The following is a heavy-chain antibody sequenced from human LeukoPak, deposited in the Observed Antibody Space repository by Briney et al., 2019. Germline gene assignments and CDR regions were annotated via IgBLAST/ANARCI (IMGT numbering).Heavy chain of an antibody. CDR2: IYYSGST. V-gene: IGHV4-39*07. CDR1: GGSISSSSYY. J-gene: IGHJ4*02. Sequence: SETLSLTCTVSGGSISSSSYYWGWIRQPPGKGLEWIGSIYYSGSTYYNPSLKSRVTISVDTSKNQFSLKLSSVTAADTAVYYCARAASSSLFSGWGQGTLVTVSS. D-gene: IGHD6-13*01. CDR3: ARAASSSLFSG.